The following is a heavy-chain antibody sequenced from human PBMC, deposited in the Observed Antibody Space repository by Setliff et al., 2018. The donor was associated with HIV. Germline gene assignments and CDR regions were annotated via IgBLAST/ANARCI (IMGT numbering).Heavy chain of an antibody. D-gene: IGHD5-18*01. CDR3: ARGRYSYGPGWFDS. J-gene: IGHJ5*01. V-gene: IGHV4-39*07. Sequence: PSETLSLTCSVSGAFTTSSLYSWGWFRQSPGKGLEWIGTIFYSGTTTYSPSLKSRITISVDTSKKEFSLNLSSLTAADTAVFYCARGRYSYGPGWFDSWAQGAVVTVSS. CDR1: GAFTTSSLYS. CDR2: IFYSGTT.